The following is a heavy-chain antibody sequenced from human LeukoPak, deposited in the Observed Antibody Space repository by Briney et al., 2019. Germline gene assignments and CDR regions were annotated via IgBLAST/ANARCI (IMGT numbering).Heavy chain of an antibody. CDR2: IYYTGST. D-gene: IGHD4/OR15-4a*01. CDR3: ARHVLTRPGFDL. Sequence: SETLSLTCGVSGGAITNYYWNWIRQAPGKGLEWLGYIYYTGSTTYNPSVKSRITISLDTSKKQISLKLRSVTAADTAVYYCARHVLTRPGFDLWGRGTLVPVSS. CDR1: GGAITNYY. V-gene: IGHV4-59*01. J-gene: IGHJ2*01.